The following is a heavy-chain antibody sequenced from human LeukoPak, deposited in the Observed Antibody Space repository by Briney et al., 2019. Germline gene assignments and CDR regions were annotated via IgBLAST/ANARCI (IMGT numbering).Heavy chain of an antibody. CDR2: ISWDGGST. V-gene: IGHV3-43*01. CDR1: GFTFDDYS. CDR3: AKDLSTSGWILDY. Sequence: GGSLRLSCAASGFTFDDYSMHWVRQAPGKGLEWVSFISWDGGSTSYADSVKGRFTISRDNSKNSLYLQMNSLRTEDTVLYYCAKDLSTSGWILDYWGQGTLVSVSS. J-gene: IGHJ4*02. D-gene: IGHD6-19*01.